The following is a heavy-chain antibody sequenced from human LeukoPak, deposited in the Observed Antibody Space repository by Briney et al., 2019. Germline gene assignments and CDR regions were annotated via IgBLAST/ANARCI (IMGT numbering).Heavy chain of an antibody. Sequence: PSETLSLTCTVSGGSISSYYWSWIRQPPGKGLEWIGYIYYSGSINYNPSLKSRVTISVDTSKNQFSLKLRSVTAADTAVHYSARYSGSYSGFDYWGQGTLVTVSS. CDR1: GGSISSYY. CDR3: ARYSGSYSGFDY. D-gene: IGHD1-26*01. J-gene: IGHJ4*02. V-gene: IGHV4-59*08. CDR2: IYYSGSI.